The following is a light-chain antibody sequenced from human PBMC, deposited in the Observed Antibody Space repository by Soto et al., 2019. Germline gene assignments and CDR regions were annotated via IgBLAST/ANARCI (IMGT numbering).Light chain of an antibody. V-gene: IGKV3-20*01. J-gene: IGKJ2*01. CDR2: GAS. Sequence: EIVLTQSPGTLSLSPGERATLSCRASQSANSNYLAWYQQKPGQAPRLLIYGASTRATGIPDRFGASGSGTDFTLTISRLEPEDFAVYYCQQYGTSPPMYTFGQGTKVDIK. CDR1: QSANSNY. CDR3: QQYGTSPPMYT.